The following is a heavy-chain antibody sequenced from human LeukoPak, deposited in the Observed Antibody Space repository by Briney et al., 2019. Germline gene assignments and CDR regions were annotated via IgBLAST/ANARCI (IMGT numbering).Heavy chain of an antibody. CDR2: VRHDGVDK. V-gene: IGHV3-30*02. Sequence: GGSLRLSCTTSGFIFYDYGMHWVRRAPGKGLECVASVRHDGVDKYYSESVKGRFTISKDNTKNTVFLCMNSLRPEDTAVYYCVRWSGTYPLYYLDYWGQGTPVTVSS. J-gene: IGHJ4*02. CDR1: GFIFYDYG. CDR3: VRWSGTYPLYYLDY. D-gene: IGHD1-26*01.